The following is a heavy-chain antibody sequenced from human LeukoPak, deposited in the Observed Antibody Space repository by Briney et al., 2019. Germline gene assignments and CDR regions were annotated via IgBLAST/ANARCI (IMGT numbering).Heavy chain of an antibody. CDR1: GYTFTGYF. Sequence: ASVKVSCKASGYTFTGYFMHWVRQAPGQGLEWMGWINPNSGGTSYLQNFQRRVTMTRDTSISTAYMDLSRLRSDDTAVYYCARGRPGEYFDDWGQGTLVTVSS. V-gene: IGHV1-2*02. CDR3: ARGRPGEYFDD. CDR2: INPNSGGT. D-gene: IGHD3-10*01. J-gene: IGHJ4*02.